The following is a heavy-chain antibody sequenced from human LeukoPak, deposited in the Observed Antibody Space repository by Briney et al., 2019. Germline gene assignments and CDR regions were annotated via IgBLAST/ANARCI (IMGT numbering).Heavy chain of an antibody. V-gene: IGHV1-69*05. D-gene: IGHD2-15*01. CDR3: AADRLLGSAFDI. Sequence: SVKVSCKASGGTFSSYAISWVRQAPGQGLEWMGGIIPIFGTANYAQKFQERVTITRDMSTSTAYMELSSLRSEDTAVYYCAADRLLGSAFDIWGQGTMVTVSS. CDR1: GGTFSSYA. J-gene: IGHJ3*02. CDR2: IIPIFGTA.